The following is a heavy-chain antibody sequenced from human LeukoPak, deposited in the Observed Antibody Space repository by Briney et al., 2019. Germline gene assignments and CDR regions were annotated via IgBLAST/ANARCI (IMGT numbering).Heavy chain of an antibody. V-gene: IGHV1-2*02. CDR3: ARGSDGDFFDH. CDR1: VYTFTGYY. CDR2: INPNSGVT. D-gene: IGHD4-17*01. Sequence: GASVKVSCKASVYTFTGYYMHWVRQAPGQGLEWMGWINPNSGVTNYAQQFHGRVTMTRDTSISTAYMELSGLGSDDTAMFHCARGSDGDFFDHWGQGTLVTVSS. J-gene: IGHJ4*02.